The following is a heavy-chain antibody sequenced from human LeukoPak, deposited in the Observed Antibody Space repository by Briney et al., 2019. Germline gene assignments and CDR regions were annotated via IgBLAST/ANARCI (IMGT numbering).Heavy chain of an antibody. CDR2: INSGGSST. V-gene: IGHV3-74*01. J-gene: IGHJ5*02. Sequence: GGSLRLSCAASGFTFSSYWMRWVRQAPGKGLVWVSRINSGGSSTSYADSVKGRFTSSGDNAKNTLYLQMNSLRAEDTAVYYCARVGTRYNWFNPWGQGTLVTVSS. CDR1: GFTFSSYW. CDR3: ARVGTRYNWFNP.